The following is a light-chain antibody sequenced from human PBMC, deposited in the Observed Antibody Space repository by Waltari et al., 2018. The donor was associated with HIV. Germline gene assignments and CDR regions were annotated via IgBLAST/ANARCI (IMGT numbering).Light chain of an antibody. J-gene: IGKJ1*01. CDR3: MQGTLWPWT. CDR1: QSLVYSDGNTY. CDR2: KVS. V-gene: IGKV2-30*01. Sequence: DVVMNQSPLSLPVTLGQPASISCRSSQSLVYSDGNTYLNWFHQRPGQSPRRLIYKVSKRDSGVPDRFSGSGSGTDFSLNISRVEAEDVGVYYCMQGTLWPWTFGQGTKVEIK.